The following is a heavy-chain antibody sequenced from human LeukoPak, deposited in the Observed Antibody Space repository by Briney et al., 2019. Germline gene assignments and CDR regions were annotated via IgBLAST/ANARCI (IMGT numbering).Heavy chain of an antibody. CDR3: AREPGFDSSGYLNWFDP. CDR1: GVSISSYY. CDR2: ISYSGST. V-gene: IGHV4-59*01. J-gene: IGHJ5*02. Sequence: SETLSLTCTVSGVSISSYYWSWIRQPPGKGLEWIACISYSGSTKYNPSLKSRVTISVDTSKNQLSLKLSSVTAADTAVYYCAREPGFDSSGYLNWFDPWGQGTLLTVSS. D-gene: IGHD3-22*01.